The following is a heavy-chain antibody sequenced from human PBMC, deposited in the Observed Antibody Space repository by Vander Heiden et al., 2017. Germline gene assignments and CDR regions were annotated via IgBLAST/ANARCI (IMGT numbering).Heavy chain of an antibody. CDR3: ARDHNEWDYSYAMDV. D-gene: IGHD1-26*01. CDR1: GFTFIGYG. CDR2: ISYDGNKK. V-gene: IGHV3-30-3*01. J-gene: IGHJ6*02. Sequence: QVQLVESGGGVVQPGRSLRLSCAASGFTFIGYGMHWVRQAPGKGLGCVAVISYDGNKKYYADSVKGRFTISRDNSRNTLYLQMNSLRAEDTAVYYCARDHNEWDYSYAMDVWGQGTTVTVSS.